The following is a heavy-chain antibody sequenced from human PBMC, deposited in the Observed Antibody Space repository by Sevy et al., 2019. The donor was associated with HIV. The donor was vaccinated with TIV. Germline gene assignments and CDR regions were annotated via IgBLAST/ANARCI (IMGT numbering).Heavy chain of an antibody. CDR3: ARDTAMALTYFDY. CDR1: VFTFSSYW. Sequence: GGSLRLSCAASVFTFSSYWMSWVRQAPGKGLEWVANIKQDGSEKYYVDSVKGRFTISRDNAKNSLYLQMNSLRAEDTAVYYCARDTAMALTYFDYWGQGTLVTVSS. J-gene: IGHJ4*02. D-gene: IGHD5-18*01. V-gene: IGHV3-7*03. CDR2: IKQDGSEK.